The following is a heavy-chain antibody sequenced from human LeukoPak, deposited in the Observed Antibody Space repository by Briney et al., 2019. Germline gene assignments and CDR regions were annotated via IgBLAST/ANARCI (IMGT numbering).Heavy chain of an antibody. CDR3: ARGAVVGQDYGDPPLFDY. CDR1: GGSISSYY. D-gene: IGHD4-17*01. J-gene: IGHJ4*02. Sequence: PSETLSLTCTVSGGSISSYYWSWIRQPPGKGLEWIGYIYYSGSTNYNPSLKSRVTISVDTSKNQFSLKLSSVTAADTAVYYCARGAVVGQDYGDPPLFDYWGQGTLVTVSS. V-gene: IGHV4-59*08. CDR2: IYYSGST.